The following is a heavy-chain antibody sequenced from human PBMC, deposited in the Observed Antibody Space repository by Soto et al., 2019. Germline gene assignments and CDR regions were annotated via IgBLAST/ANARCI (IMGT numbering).Heavy chain of an antibody. J-gene: IGHJ6*02. CDR3: ARDLTPVPHYYYYGMDV. V-gene: IGHV3-33*01. CDR2: IWYDGSNK. Sequence: PGGSLRLSCAASGFTFSSYGMHWVRQAPGKGLEWVAAIWYDGSNKYYADSVKGRFTISRDNSKNTLYLQMNSLRAEDTAVYYCARDLTPVPHYYYYGMDVWGQGTTVTVSS. CDR1: GFTFSSYG.